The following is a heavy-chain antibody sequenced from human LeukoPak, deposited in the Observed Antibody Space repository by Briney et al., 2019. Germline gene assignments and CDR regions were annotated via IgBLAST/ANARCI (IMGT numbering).Heavy chain of an antibody. CDR1: GSTFSSYA. Sequence: PGGSLRLSCAASGSTFSSYAMSWVRQAPGKGLEWVSAISGSGGSTYYADSVKGRFTISRDNSKNTLYLQMNSLRAEDTAVYYCAKDFSDFWSGYPRRYFDYWGQGTLVTVSS. CDR3: AKDFSDFWSGYPRRYFDY. J-gene: IGHJ4*02. CDR2: ISGSGGST. V-gene: IGHV3-23*01. D-gene: IGHD3-3*01.